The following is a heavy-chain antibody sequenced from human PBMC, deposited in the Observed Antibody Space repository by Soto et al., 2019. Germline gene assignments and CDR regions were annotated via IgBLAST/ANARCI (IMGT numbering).Heavy chain of an antibody. D-gene: IGHD6-19*01. J-gene: IGHJ4*02. CDR1: GFTFSNYA. CDR3: AKTPRQWLVYFDY. V-gene: IGHV3-23*01. Sequence: GGSLRLSCAASGFTFSNYAVSWVRQAPGKGLKWVSAISGSGGTTYYADSVKGRFTISRDNSKDTLHLQMNSLRAEDTAIYYCAKTPRQWLVYFDYWGQGALVTVAS. CDR2: ISGSGGTT.